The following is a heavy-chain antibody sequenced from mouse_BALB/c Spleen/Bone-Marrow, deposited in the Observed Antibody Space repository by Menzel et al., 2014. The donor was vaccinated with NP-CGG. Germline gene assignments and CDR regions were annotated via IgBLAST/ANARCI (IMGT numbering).Heavy chain of an antibody. CDR3: ARERDGYFRDAMDY. V-gene: IGHV5-6-3*01. CDR1: GFTFXSYG. Sequence: DVHLVESGGGLVQPGGSLKLSCAASGFTFXSYGMSWVRQTPDKRLELVATINSNGGSTYYPDSVKGRFTISRDNAKNTLYLQMSSLKSEDTAMYYCARERDGYFRDAMDYWGQGTSVTVSS. J-gene: IGHJ4*01. CDR2: INSNGGST. D-gene: IGHD2-3*01.